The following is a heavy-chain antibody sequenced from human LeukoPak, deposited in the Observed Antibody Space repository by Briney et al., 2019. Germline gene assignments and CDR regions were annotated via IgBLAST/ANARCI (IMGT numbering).Heavy chain of an antibody. Sequence: PSETLSLTCAVYGGSFSGYYWSWIRQPPGKGLEWIGEINHSGSTNYNPSLKSRVTISVDTSKNQFSLKLSSVTAADTAVYYCARARGHYYGSGSYSIKYYFDYWGQGTLVTVSS. CDR3: ARARGHYYGSGSYSIKYYFDY. D-gene: IGHD3-10*01. CDR2: INHSGST. V-gene: IGHV4-34*01. CDR1: GGSFSGYY. J-gene: IGHJ4*02.